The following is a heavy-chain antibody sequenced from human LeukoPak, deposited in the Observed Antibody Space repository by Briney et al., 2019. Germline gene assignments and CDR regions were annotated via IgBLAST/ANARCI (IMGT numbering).Heavy chain of an antibody. V-gene: IGHV1-24*01. D-gene: IGHD3-16*01. J-gene: IGHJ4*02. CDR1: GGTFSSYA. CDR3: ATDLDSPFGLRAR. CDR2: FDPEDGET. Sequence: ASVKVSCKASGGTFSSYAISWVRQAPGQGLEWMGGFDPEDGETIYAQKFQGRVTMTEDTSTDTAYMELSSLRSEDTAVYYCATDLDSPFGLRARWGQGTLVTVSS.